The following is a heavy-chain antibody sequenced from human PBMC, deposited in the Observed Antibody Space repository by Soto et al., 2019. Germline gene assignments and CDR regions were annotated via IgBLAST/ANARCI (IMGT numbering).Heavy chain of an antibody. V-gene: IGHV4-39*01. CDR3: ARDFFDSSDYTTNWFDP. Sequence: PSGDLSLTCSVSGDSISNSRSYWAWIRQPPGEGLEWIGSIYHTGNAYYNPSLKSRVTISVDTSKNQFSLKLTSVTAADAALYYCARDFFDSSDYTTNWFDPWGQGTLVTVSS. CDR1: GDSISNSRSY. J-gene: IGHJ5*02. D-gene: IGHD3-22*01. CDR2: IYHTGNA.